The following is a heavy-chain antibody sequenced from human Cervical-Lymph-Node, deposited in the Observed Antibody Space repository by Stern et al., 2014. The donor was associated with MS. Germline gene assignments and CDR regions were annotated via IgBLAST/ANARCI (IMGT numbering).Heavy chain of an antibody. J-gene: IGHJ4*02. CDR1: GGSLSTYT. CDR2: IIPALNVA. Sequence: VQLVESGAELKKPGSSVKVSCKASGGSLSTYTITWVRQAPGQGLEWMGRIIPALNVANYAQKFQGRLTITADKSTSTAYMEMSSLRSDDTAVYYCAVPAPLDWGQGTLVTVSS. V-gene: IGHV1-69*09. CDR3: AVPAPLD. D-gene: IGHD2-2*01.